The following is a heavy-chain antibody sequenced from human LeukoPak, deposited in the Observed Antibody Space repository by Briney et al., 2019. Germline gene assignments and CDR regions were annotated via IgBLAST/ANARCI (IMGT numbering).Heavy chain of an antibody. CDR1: GFTFSNYA. Sequence: PGGSLRLSCAASGFTFSNYAMSWVRQAPGKGLEWVAAISYDGSNNYYADSVKGRFTIPRDNSENTLYLQMNSLRAEDTAMYYCATDSSPAFWGQGTLVTVSS. CDR2: ISYDGSNN. J-gene: IGHJ4*02. V-gene: IGHV3-30*04. D-gene: IGHD6-19*01. CDR3: ATDSSPAF.